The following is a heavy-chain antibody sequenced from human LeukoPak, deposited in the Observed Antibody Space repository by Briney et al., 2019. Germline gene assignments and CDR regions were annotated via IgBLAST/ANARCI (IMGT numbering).Heavy chain of an antibody. D-gene: IGHD2-2*01. CDR1: GFTFTSYS. J-gene: IGHJ4*02. Sequence: PGGSLRPSCAASGFTFTSYSMNWVRQAPGKGLEWVSSISSSSSYIYYADSVKGRFTISRDNAKNSLYLQMNSLRAEDTAVYYCARDYCSSTSCYLPFDYWGQGTLVTVSS. V-gene: IGHV3-21*01. CDR3: ARDYCSSTSCYLPFDY. CDR2: ISSSSSYI.